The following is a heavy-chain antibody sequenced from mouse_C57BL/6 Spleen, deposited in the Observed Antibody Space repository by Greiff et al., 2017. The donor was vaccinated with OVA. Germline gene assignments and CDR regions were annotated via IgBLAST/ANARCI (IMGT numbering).Heavy chain of an antibody. CDR2: LSYDGSN. CDR1: GYSITSGYY. CDR3: ARWAFAY. J-gene: IGHJ3*01. Sequence: EVQLMESGPGLVKPSQSLSLTCSVTGYSITSGYYWNWIRQFPGNKLEWMGYLSYDGSNNYNPSLKNRISITRDTSKNQFFLKLNSVTTEDTATYYCARWAFAYWGQGTLVTVSA. V-gene: IGHV3-6*01.